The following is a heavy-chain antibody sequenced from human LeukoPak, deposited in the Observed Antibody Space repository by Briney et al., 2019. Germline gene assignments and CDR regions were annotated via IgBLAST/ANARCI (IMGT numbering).Heavy chain of an antibody. CDR1: GFTFSSYG. D-gene: IGHD6-13*01. V-gene: IGHV3-30*03. Sequence: PGGSLRLSCAASGFTFSSYGMHWVRQAPGKGLEWVAVISFDATNKYYADSVKGRFTISRDNSKNTLYLQMNSLRAEDTAVYYCARGGQQLVRNWFDPWGQGTLVTVSS. CDR3: ARGGQQLVRNWFDP. CDR2: ISFDATNK. J-gene: IGHJ5*02.